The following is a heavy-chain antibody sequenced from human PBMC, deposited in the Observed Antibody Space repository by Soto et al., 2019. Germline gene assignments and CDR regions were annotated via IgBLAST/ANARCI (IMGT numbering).Heavy chain of an antibody. Sequence: RRLSCAASGFTFSGSAMHWVRQASGKGLEWVGRIRSKANSYATAYAASVKGRFTISRDDSKNTAYLQMNSLNTENTAVYYCTRIPTGPQHWGQGTPVTVSS. CDR1: GFTFSGSA. J-gene: IGHJ1*01. CDR3: TRIPTGPQH. CDR2: IRSKANSYAT. V-gene: IGHV3-73*01.